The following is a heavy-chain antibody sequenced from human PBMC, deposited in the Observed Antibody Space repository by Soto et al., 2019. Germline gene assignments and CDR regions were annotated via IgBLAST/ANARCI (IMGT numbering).Heavy chain of an antibody. V-gene: IGHV4-34*01. J-gene: IGHJ4*02. Sequence: QVRLQQWGAGLLKPSETLSLTCAVYGGSFSGYYWSWIRQPPGKGLEWIGEINDSGSTKYNPSLKRRVTISVDTSKSHFSLELSSVTAADTAVYYCAIEGNSYGYFYFDYWGQGTLVTVSS. CDR3: AIEGNSYGYFYFDY. CDR2: INDSGST. CDR1: GGSFSGYY. D-gene: IGHD5-18*01.